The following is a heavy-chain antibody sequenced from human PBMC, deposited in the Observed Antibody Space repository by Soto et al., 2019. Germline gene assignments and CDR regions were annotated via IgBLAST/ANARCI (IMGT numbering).Heavy chain of an antibody. CDR2: IIPILGIA. V-gene: IGHV1-69*04. Sequence: GASVKVSCKASGGTFSSYTISWVRQAPGQGLEWMGRIIPILGIANYAQKFQGRVTITADKSTSTAYMELSSLRSEDTAVYYCARDQPAATRGYYYMDVWGKGTTVTVSS. CDR1: GGTFSSYT. D-gene: IGHD2-2*01. CDR3: ARDQPAATRGYYYMDV. J-gene: IGHJ6*03.